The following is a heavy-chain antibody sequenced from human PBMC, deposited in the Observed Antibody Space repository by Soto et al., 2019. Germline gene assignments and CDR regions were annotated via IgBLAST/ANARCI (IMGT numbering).Heavy chain of an antibody. CDR2: INAGNGNT. CDR1: GYTFTSYA. J-gene: IGHJ5*02. CDR3: ARAVVPAAYTQYNWFDP. D-gene: IGHD2-2*01. V-gene: IGHV1-3*01. Sequence: ASVKVSCKASGYTFTSYAMHCVRQAPGQRLEWMGWINAGNGNTKYSQKFQGRVTITRDTSASTAYMELSSLRSEDTAVYYCARAVVPAAYTQYNWFDPWGQGTLVTVSS.